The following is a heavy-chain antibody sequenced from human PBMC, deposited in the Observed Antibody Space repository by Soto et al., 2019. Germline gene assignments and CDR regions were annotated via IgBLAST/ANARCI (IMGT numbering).Heavy chain of an antibody. CDR2: IIPILGIA. J-gene: IGHJ4*02. CDR3: ARVMVRGANDY. Sequence: SVKVSCKASGGTFSSYTISWVRQAPGQGLEWMGRIIPILGIANYAQKSQGRVTITADKSTSTAYMELSSLRSEDTAVYYCARVMVRGANDYWGQGTLVTVSS. CDR1: GGTFSSYT. V-gene: IGHV1-69*02. D-gene: IGHD3-10*01.